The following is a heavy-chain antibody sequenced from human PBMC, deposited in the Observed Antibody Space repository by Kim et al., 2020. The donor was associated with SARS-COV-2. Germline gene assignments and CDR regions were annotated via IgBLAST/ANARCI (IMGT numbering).Heavy chain of an antibody. D-gene: IGHD1-1*01. V-gene: IGHV2-5*02. CDR3: AHSRGYCLSGTCYKDDYYGMGV. Sequence: SGPTLVNPTQTLTLTCTLSGFSVSTSGVGVGWIRQPPGKALEWLALIYWDDDKRYSPSLKNRLTITKDTSKNQVVLTMTNMDPVDTGTYYCAHSRGYCLSGTCYKDDYYGMGVWGQGTTVIVSS. CDR1: GFSVSTSGVG. J-gene: IGHJ6*02. CDR2: IYWDDDK.